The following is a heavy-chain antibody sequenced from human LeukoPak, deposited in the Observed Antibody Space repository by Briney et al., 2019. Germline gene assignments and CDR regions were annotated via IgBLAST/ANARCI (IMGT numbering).Heavy chain of an antibody. Sequence: PGRSLRLSCAASGFTFSSYGMHWVRQAPGKGLEWVAGISYDGSNKYYADSVKGRFTISRDNSKNTLYLQMNSLRAEDTAVYYCAKDQYSSGWYSDYWGQGTLVTVSS. D-gene: IGHD6-19*01. CDR2: ISYDGSNK. CDR1: GFTFSSYG. J-gene: IGHJ4*02. V-gene: IGHV3-30*18. CDR3: AKDQYSSGWYSDY.